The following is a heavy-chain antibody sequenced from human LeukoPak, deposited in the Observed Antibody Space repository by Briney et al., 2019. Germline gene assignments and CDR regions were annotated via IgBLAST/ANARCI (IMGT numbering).Heavy chain of an antibody. CDR3: ARGQGIAARRGWDY. J-gene: IGHJ4*02. CDR2: INHSGST. Sequence: SETLSLTCAVYGGSFSGYYGSWIRQPPGKGLEWIGEINHSGSTNYNPSLKSRVTISVDTSKNQFSLKLSSVTAADTAVYYCARGQGIAARRGWDYWGQGTLVTVSS. V-gene: IGHV4-34*01. D-gene: IGHD6-6*01. CDR1: GGSFSGYY.